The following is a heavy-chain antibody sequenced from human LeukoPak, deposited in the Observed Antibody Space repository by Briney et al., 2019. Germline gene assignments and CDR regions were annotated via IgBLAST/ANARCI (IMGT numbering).Heavy chain of an antibody. CDR3: TRDDGRRSIDF. V-gene: IGHV3-7*01. CDR1: GFTFSNYW. CDR2: INLDGIEK. J-gene: IGHJ4*02. D-gene: IGHD4-17*01. Sequence: GGSLRLSCAASGFTFSNYWMSWVRQAPGKGLELVAKINLDGIEKYCVDSVEGRFTISRDNAKNSLYLQMDSLRVDDTAVYYCTRDDGRRSIDFWGQGTLVTVSS.